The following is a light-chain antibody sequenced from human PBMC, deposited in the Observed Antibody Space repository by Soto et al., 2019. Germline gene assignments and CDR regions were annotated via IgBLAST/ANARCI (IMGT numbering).Light chain of an antibody. CDR3: QQLNSYPYT. CDR1: QGISSQ. Sequence: DIQLTQSPSFLSASVGDRVTITCRASQGISSQLAWYQQKPGKAPNLLIYAASTLQSGVPSRFSGSGSGTEFTLTISSLQPEDFATYYCQQLNSYPYTFGPGTKEDSK. V-gene: IGKV1-9*01. CDR2: AAS. J-gene: IGKJ3*01.